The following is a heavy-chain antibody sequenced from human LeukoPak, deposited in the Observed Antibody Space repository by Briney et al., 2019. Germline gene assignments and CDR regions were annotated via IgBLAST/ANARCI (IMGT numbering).Heavy chain of an antibody. V-gene: IGHV4-61*05. CDR1: GGSINSRRDY. D-gene: IGHD3-22*01. CDR3: ARGTYDSSGYYSP. Sequence: SETLSLTCTVSGGSINSRRDYWGWIRQPPGKGLEWIGYIYYSGSTNYNPSLKSRVTISVDTSKNQFSLKLSSVTAADTAVYYCARGTYDSSGYYSPWGQGTLVTVSS. J-gene: IGHJ5*02. CDR2: IYYSGST.